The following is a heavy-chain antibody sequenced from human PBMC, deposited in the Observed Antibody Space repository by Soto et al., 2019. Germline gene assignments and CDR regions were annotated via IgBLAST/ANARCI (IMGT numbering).Heavy chain of an antibody. V-gene: IGHV1-18*01. CDR3: GRDLVVGTYFDY. D-gene: IGHD6-19*01. CDR2: INAYNGNT. J-gene: IGHJ4*02. Sequence: QVQLVQSGDEVKKPGASVKVSCKASGYTITSYGISWVRQAAGQGLELGGWINAYNGNTNYAQKLPGRATMTTDTSTSTAYMELRSLRSHDTGAYYCGRDLVVGTYFDYRGQGTLVTVSS. CDR1: GYTITSYG.